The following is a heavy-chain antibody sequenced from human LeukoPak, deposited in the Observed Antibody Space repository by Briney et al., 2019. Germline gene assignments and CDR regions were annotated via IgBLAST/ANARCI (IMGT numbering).Heavy chain of an antibody. J-gene: IGHJ4*02. V-gene: IGHV4-39*07. CDR3: AREIAAAGNFDY. CDR2: IYYSGST. D-gene: IGHD6-13*01. CDR1: GGSISSSSYY. Sequence: SETLSLTCTVSGGSISSSSYYWGWIRQPPGKGLEWIGSIYYSGSTNYNPSLKSRVTMSVDTSKNQFSLKLSSVTAADTAVYYCAREIAAAGNFDYWGQGTLVTVSS.